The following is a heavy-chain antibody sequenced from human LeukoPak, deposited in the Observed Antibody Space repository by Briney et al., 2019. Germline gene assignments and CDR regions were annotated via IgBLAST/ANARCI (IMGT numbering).Heavy chain of an antibody. CDR1: GFTFSDYY. J-gene: IGHJ3*02. CDR3: ASPSPPNRDGYNLGGAFDI. Sequence: GGSLRLSCAAPGFTFSDYYMSWIRQAPGKGLEWVSYISSSGSTIYYADSVKGRFTISRDNAKNSLYLQMNSLRAEDTAVYYCASPSPPNRDGYNLGGAFDIWGQGTMVTVSS. D-gene: IGHD5-24*01. CDR2: ISSSGSTI. V-gene: IGHV3-11*01.